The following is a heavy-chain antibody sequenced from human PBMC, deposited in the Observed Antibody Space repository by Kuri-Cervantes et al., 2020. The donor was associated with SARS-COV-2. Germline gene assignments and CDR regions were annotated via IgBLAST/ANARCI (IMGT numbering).Heavy chain of an antibody. CDR1: GFTFDDYG. CDR3: AREGTHLSSYYYMDV. CDR2: INWNGGST. V-gene: IGHV3-20*04. Sequence: GGSLRLSCAASGFTFDDYGMSWVRQAPGKGLEWVSGINWNGGSTGYADSVKGRFTISRDNAKNSLYLQMNSLRAEDTAVYYCAREGTHLSSYYYMDVWGKGTTVTVSS. D-gene: IGHD2/OR15-2a*01. J-gene: IGHJ6*03.